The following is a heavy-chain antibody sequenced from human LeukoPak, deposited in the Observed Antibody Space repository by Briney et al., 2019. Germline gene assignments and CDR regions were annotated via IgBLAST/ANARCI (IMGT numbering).Heavy chain of an antibody. J-gene: IGHJ4*02. CDR2: ISWNSGSI. V-gene: IGHV3-9*01. CDR3: AKDNLYDYYDSSGYYDGGFDY. Sequence: GRSLRLSCAASGFTFDDYAMHWVRQAPGKGLEWVSGISWNSGSIGYADSVKGRFTISRDNAKNSLYLQTNSLRAEDTALYYCAKDNLYDYYDSSGYYDGGFDYWGQGTLVTVSS. CDR1: GFTFDDYA. D-gene: IGHD3-22*01.